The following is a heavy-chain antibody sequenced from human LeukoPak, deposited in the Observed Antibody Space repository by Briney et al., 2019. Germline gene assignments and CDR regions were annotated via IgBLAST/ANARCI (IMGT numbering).Heavy chain of an antibody. D-gene: IGHD6-19*01. CDR3: AKEIAVAGFDY. V-gene: IGHV3-30-3*01. CDR2: ISYDGSNI. J-gene: IGHJ4*02. Sequence: GGSLRLSCAASGFTFSAYAMHWVRQAPGRGLEWVAVISYDGSNIYYADSVKGRFTISRDNSKNTLYLQMNSLRAEDTAVYYCAKEIAVAGFDYWGQGTLVTVSS. CDR1: GFTFSAYA.